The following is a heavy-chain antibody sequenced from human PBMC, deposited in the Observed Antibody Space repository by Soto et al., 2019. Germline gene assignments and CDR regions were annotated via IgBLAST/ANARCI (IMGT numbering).Heavy chain of an antibody. Sequence: QVQLVQSGAEVKKPGASVKVSCKASGYTFTSYYMHWVRQAPGQGLEWMGIINPSGGSTSYAQKFQGRVTMTRDTSTSTVYMELSSLRSEDTAVYYCARDLAVVGATIGLAMLGGAFDIWGQGTMVTVSS. CDR3: ARDLAVVGATIGLAMLGGAFDI. CDR1: GYTFTSYY. V-gene: IGHV1-46*01. J-gene: IGHJ3*02. D-gene: IGHD1-26*01. CDR2: INPSGGST.